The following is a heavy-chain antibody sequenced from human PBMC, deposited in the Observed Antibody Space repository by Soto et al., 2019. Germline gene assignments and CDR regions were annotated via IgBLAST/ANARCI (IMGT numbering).Heavy chain of an antibody. CDR2: IIPILGIA. CDR3: ARAGDLGLDV. J-gene: IGHJ6*02. D-gene: IGHD3-16*01. V-gene: IGHV1-69*02. Sequence: QVQLVQSGAEVKKPGSSVKVSCKASGGTFSSYTISWVRQAPGQGLEWMGRIIPILGIANYAQKFQGRVTITADKFTSTAYMGLRSLRSEDTAVYYCARAGDLGLDVWGQGTTVTVSS. CDR1: GGTFSSYT.